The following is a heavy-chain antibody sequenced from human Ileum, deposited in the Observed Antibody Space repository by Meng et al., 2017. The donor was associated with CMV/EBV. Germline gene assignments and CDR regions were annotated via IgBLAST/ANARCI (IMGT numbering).Heavy chain of an antibody. D-gene: IGHD6-13*01. J-gene: IGHJ4*02. CDR1: GDTFSAYP. CDR3: ARCFGTTWYAFDY. CDR2: IIPTLGSA. Sequence: CKAPGDTFSAYPISWVRQAPGQGLEWMGGIIPTLGSAKYAQKFQGRLTITTDESTSTEYMDLNSLTSEDTAVYYCARCFGTTWYAFDYWGQGTLVTVSS. V-gene: IGHV1-69*16.